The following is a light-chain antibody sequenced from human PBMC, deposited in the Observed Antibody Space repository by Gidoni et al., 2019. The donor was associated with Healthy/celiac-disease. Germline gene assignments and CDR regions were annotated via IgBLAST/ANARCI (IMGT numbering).Light chain of an antibody. CDR2: GNS. V-gene: IGLV1-40*01. CDR3: QSYDSSLSGWV. Sequence: QSVLTQPPSVSGAPGQRVPISCTGSSSNIGAGYDVHWYQQLPGTAPKLLIYGNSNRPAGVPDRFSCSKSGTSASLAITGLQAEDEADYYCQSYDSSLSGWVFGGGTKLTVL. CDR1: SSNIGAGYD. J-gene: IGLJ3*02.